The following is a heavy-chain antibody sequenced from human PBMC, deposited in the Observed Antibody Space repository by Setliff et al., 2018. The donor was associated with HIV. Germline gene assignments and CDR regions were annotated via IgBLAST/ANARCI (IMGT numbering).Heavy chain of an antibody. V-gene: IGHV4-34*01. J-gene: IGHJ5*02. Sequence: ETLSLTCASYGGSLSGYYWIWIRQTPGKGLEWIGEVHYSGRPAYNPSLQRRVAISVDMDRNHFFLRLTSVTAADTSVYFCARNRAQRGSGTYYDDWFDPWGQGALVTVSS. D-gene: IGHD3-10*01. CDR3: ARNRAQRGSGTYYDDWFDP. CDR1: GGSLSGYY. CDR2: VHYSGRP.